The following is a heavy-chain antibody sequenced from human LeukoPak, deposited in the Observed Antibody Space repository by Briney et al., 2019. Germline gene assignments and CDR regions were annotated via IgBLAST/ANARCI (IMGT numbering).Heavy chain of an antibody. V-gene: IGHV3-7*01. D-gene: IGHD1-26*01. CDR3: ARDPVEWELLLDY. Sequence: GGSLRLSCVASGFPFSSYWMTWVRQAPGKGLEGVANIKQDGSKKSYVDSVKGRFTISRDNARNSVFLQMSGLRVEDTAVYYCARDPVEWELLLDYWGQGTLVTVSS. CDR1: GFPFSSYW. CDR2: IKQDGSKK. J-gene: IGHJ4*02.